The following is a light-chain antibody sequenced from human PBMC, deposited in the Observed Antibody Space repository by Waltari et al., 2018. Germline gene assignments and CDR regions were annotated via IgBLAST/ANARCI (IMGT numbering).Light chain of an antibody. Sequence: QSALTQPASASGSPGQSITISCTGTSSDVGGYNFVSWYQQHPGKAPKLMIYDVTNRPSGVSVRFSVSKSGNTASRTISGLLAEYEADYYCCSYTTTPTVVFGGGTKLTVL. V-gene: IGLV2-14*01. CDR2: DVT. J-gene: IGLJ3*02. CDR3: CSYTTTPTVV. CDR1: SSDVGGYNF.